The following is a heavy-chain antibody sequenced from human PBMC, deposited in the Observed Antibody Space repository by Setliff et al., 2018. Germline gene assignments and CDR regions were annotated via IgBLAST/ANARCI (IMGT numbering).Heavy chain of an antibody. Sequence: PSETLSLTCTVSGGSISSSSYYWGWIRQPPGKGLEWIGIIYYSGSTYYNPSLKSRVTISVDTSKNQFSLKLSSVTAADTAVYYCARGRVEMATITPFDYWGQGTLVTVSS. J-gene: IGHJ4*02. CDR3: ARGRVEMATITPFDY. D-gene: IGHD5-12*01. V-gene: IGHV4-39*07. CDR2: IYYSGST. CDR1: GGSISSSSYY.